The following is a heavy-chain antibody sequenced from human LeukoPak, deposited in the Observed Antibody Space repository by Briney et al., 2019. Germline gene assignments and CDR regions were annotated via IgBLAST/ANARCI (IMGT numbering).Heavy chain of an antibody. CDR2: IKQDGSEK. V-gene: IGHV3-7*04. CDR1: GFTFSSYW. Sequence: GGSLRLSCAASGFTFSSYWMNWVRQAPGKGLEWVANIKQDGSEKYYVDSVKGRFTISRDNAKNSLYLQMNSLRAEDTAVYYCARGTAMVRDAFDIWGQGTMVTVSS. D-gene: IGHD5-18*01. J-gene: IGHJ3*02. CDR3: ARGTAMVRDAFDI.